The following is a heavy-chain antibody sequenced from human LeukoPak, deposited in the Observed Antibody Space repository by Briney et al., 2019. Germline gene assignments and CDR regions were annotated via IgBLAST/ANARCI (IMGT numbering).Heavy chain of an antibody. V-gene: IGHV1-69*05. CDR2: IIPIFGTA. J-gene: IGHJ4*02. D-gene: IGHD3-10*01. CDR3: ASQRGSGSHIRYYFDY. CDR1: GGTFSSYA. Sequence: ASVKVSCKASGGTFSSYAISWVRQAPGQGLEWMRGIIPIFGTANYAQKFQGRVTITTDESTSTAYMELSSLRSEDTAVYYCASQRGSGSHIRYYFDYWGQGTLVTVSS.